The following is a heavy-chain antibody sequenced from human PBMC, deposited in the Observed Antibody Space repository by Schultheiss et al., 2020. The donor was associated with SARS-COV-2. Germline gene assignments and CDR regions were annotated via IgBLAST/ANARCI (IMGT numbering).Heavy chain of an antibody. CDR2: ISGSGGST. CDR3: AKDGRTTGLNWFDP. J-gene: IGHJ5*02. V-gene: IGHV3-23*01. Sequence: SWIRQTPGKGLEWVSTISGSGGSTYYADSVKGRFTISRDNYKNTLYLQMSSLRAEDTAVYYCAKDGRTTGLNWFDPWGQGTLVTVSS. D-gene: IGHD4-17*01.